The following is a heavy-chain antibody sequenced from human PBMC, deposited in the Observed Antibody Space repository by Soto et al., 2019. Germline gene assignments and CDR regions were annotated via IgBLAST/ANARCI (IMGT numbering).Heavy chain of an antibody. V-gene: IGHV1-69*02. CDR2: IIPIRGIV. D-gene: IGHD4-17*01. CDR1: GGTFSSYT. Sequence: QVQLVQSGAEVKKPGSSVKVSCKASGGTFSSYTISWVRQAPGQGLEWMGRIIPIRGIVNYAQKFQGRVTITADKSTSTGYMERSSLRSEDTAVYYCARAVTTVTTFSNFDDWGQGTLVTVSS. J-gene: IGHJ4*02. CDR3: ARAVTTVTTFSNFDD.